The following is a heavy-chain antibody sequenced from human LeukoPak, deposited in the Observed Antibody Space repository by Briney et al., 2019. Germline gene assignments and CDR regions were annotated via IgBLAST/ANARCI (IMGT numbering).Heavy chain of an antibody. CDR1: GYTFTSYD. D-gene: IGHD2-2*03. V-gene: IGHV1-3*02. J-gene: IGHJ4*02. CDR3: TRGTWIKGFDY. CDR2: SNAGNGNT. Sequence: ASXKVSCKASGYTFTSYDMHWVRQAPGQRLEWMGMSNAGNGNTKYSQEFQGRVTITRDTSASTVYMELSSLRSEDMAVYYCTRGTWIKGFDYWGQGTLVTVSS.